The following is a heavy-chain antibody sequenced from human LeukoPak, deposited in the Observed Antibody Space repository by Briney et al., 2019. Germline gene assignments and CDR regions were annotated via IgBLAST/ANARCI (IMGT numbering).Heavy chain of an antibody. CDR1: GITLSNYG. CDR2: ISDSGGRT. D-gene: IGHD3-22*01. J-gene: IGHJ4*02. V-gene: IGHV3-23*01. Sequence: GGSLRLSCAVSGITLSNYGMSWVRQAPGKGLEWVAGISDSGGRTNYADSVKGRFTISRDTPKNTLYLQMNSLRAEDTAVYFCAKRGVVIRVILVGFHKEAYYFDSWGQGALVNVSS. CDR3: AKRGVVIRVILVGFHKEAYYFDS.